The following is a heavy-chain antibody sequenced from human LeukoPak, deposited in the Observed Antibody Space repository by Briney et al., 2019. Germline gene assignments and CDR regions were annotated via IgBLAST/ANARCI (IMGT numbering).Heavy chain of an antibody. D-gene: IGHD6-6*01. Sequence: QSGGSLRLSCAASGFTFSDYYMSWIRQAPGKGLEWVAVIWYDGSNKYYADSVKGRFTISRDNSKNTLYLQMNSLRAEDTAVYYCARDFNVPAYWGQGTLVTVSS. J-gene: IGHJ4*02. CDR2: IWYDGSNK. CDR3: ARDFNVPAY. CDR1: GFTFSDYY. V-gene: IGHV3-33*08.